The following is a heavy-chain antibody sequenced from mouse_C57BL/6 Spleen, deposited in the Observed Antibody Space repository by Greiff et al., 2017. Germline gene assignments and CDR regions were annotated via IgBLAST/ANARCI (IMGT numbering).Heavy chain of an antibody. D-gene: IGHD2-5*01. CDR1: GYTFTDYE. CDR2: IDPETGGT. V-gene: IGHV1-15*01. J-gene: IGHJ1*03. CDR3: VYSNYERYFDV. Sequence: QVQLQQSGAELVRPGASVTLSCKASGYTFTDYEMHWVKQTPVHGLEWIGAIDPETGGTAYNQKFKGKALLTADKSSSTAYMELRSLTSEDSAVYYCVYSNYERYFDVWGTGTTVTVSS.